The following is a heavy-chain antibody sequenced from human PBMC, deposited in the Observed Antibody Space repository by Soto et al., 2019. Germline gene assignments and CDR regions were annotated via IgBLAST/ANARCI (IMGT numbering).Heavy chain of an antibody. V-gene: IGHV3-23*04. Sequence: EVQLVESGGGLVQPGGSLRLSCAASRFTFSSYTMSWVRQAPGKGLEWISTIGGSAGGTYYADSVEGRFTISRDNSKRTLYLQMDRLKAAGTAVHYCAKAGGARIRNCMDVWGQGTTVAISS. CDR1: RFTFSSYT. J-gene: IGHJ6*02. D-gene: IGHD3-16*01. CDR2: IGGSAGGT. CDR3: AKAGGARIRNCMDV.